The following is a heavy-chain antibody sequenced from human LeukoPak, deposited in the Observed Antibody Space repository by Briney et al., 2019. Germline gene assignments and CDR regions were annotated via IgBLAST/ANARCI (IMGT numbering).Heavy chain of an antibody. D-gene: IGHD1-26*01. CDR1: GYTFTSYD. J-gene: IGHJ5*02. CDR2: MNPNSGNT. CDR3: ARGGELSAWFDP. V-gene: IGHV1-8*03. Sequence: GAAVKVSCMASGYTFTSYDINWVRQATGQGLEWMGWMNPNSGNTGYAQKFQGRVTITRNTSISTAYMELSSLRSEDTAVYYCARGGELSAWFDPWGQGTLVTVSS.